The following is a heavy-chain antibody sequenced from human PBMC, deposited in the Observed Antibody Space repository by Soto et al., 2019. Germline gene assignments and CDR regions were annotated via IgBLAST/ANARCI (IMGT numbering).Heavy chain of an antibody. CDR3: AHVDYGGYVWDS. Sequence: QITLKESGPTLVKPTQTLTLTCTFSGFSLSTSGVGVGWIRQPPGTALEWLALIYWDDDERYSPSLKSRLTITKDTSKNQVVLTMTTMDPVDTATYYCAHVDYGGYVWDSWGQGTLVTVSS. CDR1: GFSLSTSGVG. CDR2: IYWDDDE. D-gene: IGHD4-17*01. V-gene: IGHV2-5*02. J-gene: IGHJ4*02.